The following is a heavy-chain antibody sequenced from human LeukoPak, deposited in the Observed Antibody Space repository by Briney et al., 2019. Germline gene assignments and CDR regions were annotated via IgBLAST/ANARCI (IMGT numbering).Heavy chain of an antibody. D-gene: IGHD3-22*01. CDR3: ARLDSSGYYVDY. CDR1: SGSISTYS. V-gene: IGHV4-59*08. CDR2: IYYSGTP. J-gene: IGHJ4*02. Sequence: SETLSLTCTVSSGSISTYSWSWIRQPPGKGLEWIGYIYYSGTPNYNSSLKSRVTVSVDTCKNQFSLKLSSVTAADTAVYYCARLDSSGYYVDYWGQGTLVTVSS.